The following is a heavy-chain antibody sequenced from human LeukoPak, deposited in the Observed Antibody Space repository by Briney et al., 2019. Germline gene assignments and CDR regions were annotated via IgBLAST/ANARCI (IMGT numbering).Heavy chain of an antibody. V-gene: IGHV3-7*03. Sequence: GGSLRLSCAASGFTFSSYWMSWVRQAPGKGLEWVANIKKDGSEKYYVDSVKGRFTISRDNPNNTLHLQMNSLRDEDTAVYYCGRGRGAYSSGYFVDFWGQGTLVTVSS. CDR2: IKKDGSEK. J-gene: IGHJ4*02. D-gene: IGHD6-19*01. CDR1: GFTFSSYW. CDR3: GRGRGAYSSGYFVDF.